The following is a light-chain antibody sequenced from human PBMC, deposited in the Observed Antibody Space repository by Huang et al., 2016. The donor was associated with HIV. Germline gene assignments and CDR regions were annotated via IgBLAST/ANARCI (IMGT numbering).Light chain of an antibody. CDR2: EAS. CDR1: QTVSTY. Sequence: EIVLTQSPATLSLSPGETATLSCRASQTVSTYLAWYQQKPGQAPRLLMYEASSRATGTPARFSGSGSGTDFTLTIRSLEREDFAVYYCQQRNNWPPVITFGQGTRLEIK. V-gene: IGKV3-11*01. CDR3: QQRNNWPPVIT. J-gene: IGKJ5*01.